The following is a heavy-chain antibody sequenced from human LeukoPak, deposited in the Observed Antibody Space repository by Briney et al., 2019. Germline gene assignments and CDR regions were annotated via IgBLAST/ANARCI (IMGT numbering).Heavy chain of an antibody. CDR2: ISCSGGST. D-gene: IGHD6-6*01. Sequence: PGGSLRLSCAASGFTFSSYAMSWVRQAPGKGLEWVSGISCSGGSTYYADFVKGRLTISKDNSKNTLHLQMNSLRAEETAVYYCASFRSSIAAPDYWGQGTLVAVSS. CDR1: GFTFSSYA. J-gene: IGHJ4*02. V-gene: IGHV3-23*01. CDR3: ASFRSSIAAPDY.